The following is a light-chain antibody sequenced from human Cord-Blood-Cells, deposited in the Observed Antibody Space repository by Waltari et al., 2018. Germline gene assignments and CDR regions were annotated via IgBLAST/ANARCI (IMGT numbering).Light chain of an antibody. CDR1: QSVSSSY. J-gene: IGKJ4*01. CDR3: QQYGSSPLT. CDR2: GAS. V-gene: IGKV3-20*01. Sequence: EIVLTQSPGTLSLSPGERATLPCRASQSVSSSYLAWYHQKPGQAPRLLSYGASSRATGIPDRFSGSGSGTDFPLTISRLEPEDFAVYYCQQYGSSPLTFGGGTKVEIK.